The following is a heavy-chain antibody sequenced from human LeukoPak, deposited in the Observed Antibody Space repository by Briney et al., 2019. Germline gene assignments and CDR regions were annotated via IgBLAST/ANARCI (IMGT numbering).Heavy chain of an antibody. V-gene: IGHV5-51*01. Sequence: GESLKITCKGSGYSFTSYWIGWVRQMPGKGLEWMGIIYPGDSDTRYSPSFQGQVTISVDKSISTAYLQWSSLKASDTAMYYCARRPPGGLQQWSNNWFDPWGQGTLVTVSS. CDR2: IYPGDSDT. D-gene: IGHD6-19*01. CDR1: GYSFTSYW. CDR3: ARRPPGGLQQWSNNWFDP. J-gene: IGHJ5*02.